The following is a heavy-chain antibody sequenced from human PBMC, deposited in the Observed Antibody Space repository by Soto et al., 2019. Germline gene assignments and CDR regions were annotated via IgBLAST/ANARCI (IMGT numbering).Heavy chain of an antibody. J-gene: IGHJ6*02. CDR1: GGSISSYY. CDR2: IYYSGST. CDR3: LMVTFSAMDV. V-gene: IGHV4-59*03. D-gene: IGHD2-15*01. Sequence: SETLSLTCTVSGGSISSYYWSWIRQPPGKGLEWIGYIYYSGSTNYNPSLKSRVTIVLDTSKNQFSLKLTSVTAADTAVYYCLMVTFSAMDVWGQGTTVTVSS.